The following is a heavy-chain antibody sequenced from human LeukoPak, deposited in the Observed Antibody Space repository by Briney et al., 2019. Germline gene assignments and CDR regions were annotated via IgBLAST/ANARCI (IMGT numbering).Heavy chain of an antibody. V-gene: IGHV4-61*02. J-gene: IGHJ4*02. CDR1: GDSISSSRHY. Sequence: SETLSLTCTVSGDSISSSRHYWSWIRQPAWKGLEWIGRIYTSGSTNYNPSLKSRVTISVDTSKNQFSLKLSSVTAADTAVYYCAREYIAAAGTGGRRDYWGQGTLVTVSS. CDR3: AREYIAAAGTGGRRDY. CDR2: IYTSGST. D-gene: IGHD6-13*01.